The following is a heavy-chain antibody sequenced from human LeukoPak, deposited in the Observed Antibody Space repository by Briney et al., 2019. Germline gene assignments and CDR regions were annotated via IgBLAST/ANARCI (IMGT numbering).Heavy chain of an antibody. D-gene: IGHD6-6*01. CDR2: MNPNSGNT. Sequence: ASVKVSCKASGYTFTSYDINWVRQATGQGLEWMGWMNPNSGNTGYAQKFQGRVTMTRNTSISTAYMELSSLRSGDTAVYYCARADNEYSSSLDYFDYWGQGTLVTVPS. CDR3: ARADNEYSSSLDYFDY. J-gene: IGHJ4*02. V-gene: IGHV1-8*01. CDR1: GYTFTSYD.